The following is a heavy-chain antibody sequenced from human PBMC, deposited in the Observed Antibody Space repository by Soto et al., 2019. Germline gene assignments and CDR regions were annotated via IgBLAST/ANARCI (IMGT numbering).Heavy chain of an antibody. J-gene: IGHJ6*02. CDR3: ARGKPRRAVDGMNPERNPKNDYNGMGV. CDR2: INHSGST. D-gene: IGHD6-19*01. CDR1: GGSLSGYY. Sequence: PSETLSLTCAVYGGSLSGYYWTWIRQPPGKGLEWIGEINHSGSTNYNPSLKSRVTISLDTSKNQFSPNLNTWTAADTAVNYNARGKPRRAVDGMNPERNPKNDYNGMGVWGQGTTVTVSS. V-gene: IGHV4-34*01.